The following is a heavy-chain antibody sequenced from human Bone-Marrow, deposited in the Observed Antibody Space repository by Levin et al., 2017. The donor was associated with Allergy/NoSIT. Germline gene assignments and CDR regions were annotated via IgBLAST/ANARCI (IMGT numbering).Heavy chain of an antibody. J-gene: IGHJ4*02. CDR2: ISGSGGST. D-gene: IGHD3-3*01. CDR3: AKGGIYDFWSGYPDQGFDY. CDR1: GFTFSSYA. V-gene: IGHV3-23*01. Sequence: GGSLRLSCAASGFTFSSYAMSWVRQAPGKGLEWVSAISGSGGSTYYADSVKGRFTISRDNSKNTLYLQMNSLRAEDTAVYYCAKGGIYDFWSGYPDQGFDYWGQGTLVTVSS.